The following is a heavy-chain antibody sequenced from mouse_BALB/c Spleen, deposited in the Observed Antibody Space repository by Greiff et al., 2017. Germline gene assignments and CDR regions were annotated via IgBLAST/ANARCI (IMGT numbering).Heavy chain of an antibody. CDR2: ISDGGSYT. Sequence: EVKVVESGGGLVKPGGSLKLSCAASGFTFSDYYMYWVRQTPEKRLEWVATISDGGSYTYYPDSVKGRFTISRDNAKNNLYLQMSSLKSEDTAMYYCARAYYGNYGDAMDYWGQGTSVTVSS. CDR3: ARAYYGNYGDAMDY. J-gene: IGHJ4*01. CDR1: GFTFSDYY. D-gene: IGHD2-10*01. V-gene: IGHV5-4*02.